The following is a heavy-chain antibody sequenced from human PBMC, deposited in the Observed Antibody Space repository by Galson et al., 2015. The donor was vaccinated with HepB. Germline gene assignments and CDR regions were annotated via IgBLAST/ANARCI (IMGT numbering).Heavy chain of an antibody. CDR3: ARGLVALDPFGYYGMDV. CDR1: GYTFTSYY. D-gene: IGHD2-8*02. V-gene: IGHV1-46*01. J-gene: IGHJ6*02. CDR2: INPSGGST. Sequence: SVKVSCKASGYTFTSYYMHWVRQAPGQGLEWMGIINPSGGSTSCAQKFQGRVTMTRDTSTSTVYMELSSLRSEDTAVYYCARGLVALDPFGYYGMDVWGQGTTVTVSS.